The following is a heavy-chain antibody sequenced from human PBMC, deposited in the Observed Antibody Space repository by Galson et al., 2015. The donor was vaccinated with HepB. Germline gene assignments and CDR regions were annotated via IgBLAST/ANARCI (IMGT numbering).Heavy chain of an antibody. D-gene: IGHD4-17*01. CDR3: AKNYGADYYYYYGMDV. V-gene: IGHV3-30*18. CDR1: GFTFSSYG. CDR2: ISYDGSNK. J-gene: IGHJ6*02. Sequence: SLRLSCAASGFTFSSYGMHWVRQAPGKGLEWVAVISYDGSNKYYADSVKGRFTISRDNSKNTLYLQMNSLRAEDTAVYYCAKNYGADYYYYYGMDVWGQETTVTVSS.